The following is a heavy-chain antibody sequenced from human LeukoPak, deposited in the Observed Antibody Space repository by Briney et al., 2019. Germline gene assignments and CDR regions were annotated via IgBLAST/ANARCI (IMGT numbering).Heavy chain of an antibody. J-gene: IGHJ4*02. D-gene: IGHD6-13*01. CDR2: ISAYNGNT. V-gene: IGHV1-18*01. CDR3: ARDHGSSWYIDY. Sequence: GASVKVSCKASGYTFTSYGISWARQAPGQVLGCMGWISAYNGNTNYAQKLQDRVTMTTDTSTSTAYMELRSLRSDDTAVYYCARDHGSSWYIDYWGQGTLVTVSS. CDR1: GYTFTSYG.